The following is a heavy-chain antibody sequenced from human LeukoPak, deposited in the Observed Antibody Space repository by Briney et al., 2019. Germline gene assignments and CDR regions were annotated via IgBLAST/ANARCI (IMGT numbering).Heavy chain of an antibody. CDR3: ARAIQQYYGLGSPDY. D-gene: IGHD3-10*01. CDR1: GYTFTSYD. J-gene: IGHJ4*02. V-gene: IGHV1-8*01. Sequence: ASVKVSCKASGYTFTSYDINWVRQATRQGLEWMGWMNPNSGNTGYAQKFQGRVTMTRNTSISTAYMELSSLRSEDTAVYYCARAIQQYYGLGSPDYWGQGTLVTVSS. CDR2: MNPNSGNT.